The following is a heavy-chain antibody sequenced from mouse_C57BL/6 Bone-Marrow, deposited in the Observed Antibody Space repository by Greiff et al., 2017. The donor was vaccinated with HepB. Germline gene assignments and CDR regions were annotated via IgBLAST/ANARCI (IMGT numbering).Heavy chain of an antibody. D-gene: IGHD1-1*01. CDR2: INPNNGGT. CDR1: GYTFTDYN. Sequence: EVKLQESGPELVKPGASVKIPCKASGYTFTDYNMDWVKQSHGKSLEWIGDINPNNGGTIYNQKFKGKATLTVDKSSSTAYMELRSLTSEDTAVYYCARVPRVYYYGSSSYYYAMDYWGQGTSVTVSS. V-gene: IGHV1-18*01. J-gene: IGHJ4*01. CDR3: ARVPRVYYYGSSSYYYAMDY.